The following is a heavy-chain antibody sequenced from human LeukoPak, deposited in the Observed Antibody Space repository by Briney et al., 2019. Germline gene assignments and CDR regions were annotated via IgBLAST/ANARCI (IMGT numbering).Heavy chain of an antibody. V-gene: IGHV1-18*01. CDR1: GYTFTSYG. CDR3: ARTSTYYDILTGLKSYYYYYYMDV. J-gene: IGHJ6*03. Sequence: GASVKVSCKASGYTFTSYGISWVRQAPGQGLEWMGWISAYNGNTNYAQKLQGRVTMTTDTSTSTAYMELRSLRFDDTAVYYCARTSTYYDILTGLKSYYYYYYMDVWGKGTPVTISS. D-gene: IGHD3-9*01. CDR2: ISAYNGNT.